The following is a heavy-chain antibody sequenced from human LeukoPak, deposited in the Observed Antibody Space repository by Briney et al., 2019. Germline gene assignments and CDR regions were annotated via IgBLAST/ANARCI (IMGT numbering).Heavy chain of an antibody. CDR3: ARIRLYYYYYMDV. CDR2: IYYSGST. Sequence: SETLSLTCTVSGGSISNSSYYWGWIRQPPGKGLEWIGSIYYSGSTYYNPSLKSRVTISVDASKNQFSLKLSSVTAADTAVYYCARIRLYYYYYMDVWGKGTTVTVSS. CDR1: GGSISNSSYY. J-gene: IGHJ6*03. V-gene: IGHV4-39*07. D-gene: IGHD6-25*01.